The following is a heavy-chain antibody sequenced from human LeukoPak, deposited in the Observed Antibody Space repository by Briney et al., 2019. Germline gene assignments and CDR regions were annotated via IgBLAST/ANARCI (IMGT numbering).Heavy chain of an antibody. CDR2: ISSSGSTI. J-gene: IGHJ6*04. CDR3: AREEQAGYGTDV. CDR1: GFTFSSYE. D-gene: IGHD1-26*01. Sequence: PGGSLRLSCAASGFTFSSYEMNWVRQAPGKGLEWVSYISSSGSTIYYADSVKGRFTISRDNAKNSLYLQMNSLRAEDTAVYYCAREEQAGYGTDVWGKGTTVTVSS. V-gene: IGHV3-48*03.